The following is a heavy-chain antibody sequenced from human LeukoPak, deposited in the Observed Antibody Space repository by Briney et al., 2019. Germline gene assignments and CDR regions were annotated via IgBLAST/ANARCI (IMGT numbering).Heavy chain of an antibody. CDR1: GYTFTSYD. D-gene: IGHD5-12*01. Sequence: ASVKVSCKASGYTFTSYDINWVRQATGQGLGWMGWMSPDSGYTGYAQTFQGRVTLTRNTSVSTAFMELSGLRSEDTAVYYCEIYTGYDCFWGQGTLVTVSS. CDR2: MSPDSGYT. J-gene: IGHJ4*02. CDR3: EIYTGYDCF. V-gene: IGHV1-8*01.